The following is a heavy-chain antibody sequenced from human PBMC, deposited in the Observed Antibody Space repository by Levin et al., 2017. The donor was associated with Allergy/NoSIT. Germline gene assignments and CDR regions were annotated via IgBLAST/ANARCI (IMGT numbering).Heavy chain of an antibody. Sequence: GGSLRLSCAASGFTFSSYGMHWVRQAPGKGLEWVAVISYDGSNKYYADSVKGRFTISRDNSKNTLYLQMNSLRAEDTAVYYCAKDLPYSGSYFVFSPETPDYWGQGTLVTVSS. J-gene: IGHJ4*02. CDR2: ISYDGSNK. CDR3: AKDLPYSGSYFVFSPETPDY. V-gene: IGHV3-30*18. D-gene: IGHD1-26*01. CDR1: GFTFSSYG.